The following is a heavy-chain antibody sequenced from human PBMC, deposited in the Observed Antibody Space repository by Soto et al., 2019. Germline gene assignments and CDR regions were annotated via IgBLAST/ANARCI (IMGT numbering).Heavy chain of an antibody. CDR1: GGSISGHS. Sequence: LSLTCTVSGGSISGHSWIWIRQPAGKGLEWIGHIYPSGSTSYNPSLRSRVTMSLDTSSNQIFLNLTSVTAADTAVFYCVRGRSYSVYDFWGPGTLVTVSS. D-gene: IGHD5-12*01. CDR3: VRGRSYSVYDF. CDR2: IYPSGST. J-gene: IGHJ4*02. V-gene: IGHV4-4*07.